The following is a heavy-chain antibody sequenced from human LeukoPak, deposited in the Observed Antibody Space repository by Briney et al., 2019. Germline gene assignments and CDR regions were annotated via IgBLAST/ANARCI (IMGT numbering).Heavy chain of an antibody. Sequence: SETLSLTCTVSGGSFSGYYWSWIRQPAGKGLEWIGRIYSTGTTNYNPSLKSRVTMSVDTSKNQFSLKLTSVTVADTAIYYCAREATRFGYSSSCCSPIDYWGQGTRVTVSS. V-gene: IGHV4-4*07. D-gene: IGHD6-13*01. CDR2: IYSTGTT. CDR3: AREATRFGYSSSCCSPIDY. CDR1: GGSFSGYY. J-gene: IGHJ4*02.